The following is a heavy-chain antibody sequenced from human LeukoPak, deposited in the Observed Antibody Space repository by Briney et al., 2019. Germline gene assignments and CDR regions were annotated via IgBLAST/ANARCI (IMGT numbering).Heavy chain of an antibody. CDR1: GFTFSRSA. CDR2: ISGDGDST. V-gene: IGHV3-23*01. Sequence: GGSLRLSCATSGFTFSRSAMSWVRQAPGKGLEWLAAISGDGDSTYYADFVKGLFTISRDNSENTVYLQMNSLRADETAVYYCARDFWDDFEYFDLWGRGTLVTVSS. J-gene: IGHJ2*01. CDR3: ARDFWDDFEYFDL. D-gene: IGHD3-3*01.